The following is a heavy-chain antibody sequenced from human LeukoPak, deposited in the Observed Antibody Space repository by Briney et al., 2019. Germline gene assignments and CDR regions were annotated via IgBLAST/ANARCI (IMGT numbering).Heavy chain of an antibody. V-gene: IGHV3-33*01. CDR3: AREWGYSYGFDY. CDR2: IWYDGSNK. Sequence: GGSLRLSCAASGFTFSSYGMHWVRQAPGKGLEWVAVIWYDGSNKYYADSVKGRFTISRDNSKNTLYLQMNSLGAEDTAVYYCAREWGYSYGFDYWGQGTLVTVSS. J-gene: IGHJ4*02. D-gene: IGHD5-18*01. CDR1: GFTFSSYG.